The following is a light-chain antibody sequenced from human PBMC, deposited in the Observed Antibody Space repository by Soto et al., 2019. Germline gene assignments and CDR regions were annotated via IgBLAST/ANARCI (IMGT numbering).Light chain of an antibody. CDR3: QSYDSSLSALYV. CDR1: SSNIGAGYD. Sequence: QPVLTQPPSVSGAPGQRVTISCTGSSSNIGAGYDVHWYHQLPGTAPKLLIYGNSNRPSGVPDRFSGSKSGTSASLAITGLQAEDEADYYCQSYDSSLSALYVFGTGTKLTVL. CDR2: GNS. V-gene: IGLV1-40*01. J-gene: IGLJ1*01.